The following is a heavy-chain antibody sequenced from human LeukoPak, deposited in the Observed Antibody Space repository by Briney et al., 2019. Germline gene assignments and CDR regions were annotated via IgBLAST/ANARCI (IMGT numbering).Heavy chain of an antibody. Sequence: ASVKVSCKASGYTFTDYYMHWVRQAPGQGLEWMGWINPNSGGTDYAQKFQGRVTMARDTSISTAYMELSSLTSDDTAVYYCSRGRADGYSGYDFGDYWGQGTLVTVSS. CDR3: SRGRADGYSGYDFGDY. V-gene: IGHV1-2*02. CDR2: INPNSGGT. D-gene: IGHD5-12*01. CDR1: GYTFTDYY. J-gene: IGHJ4*02.